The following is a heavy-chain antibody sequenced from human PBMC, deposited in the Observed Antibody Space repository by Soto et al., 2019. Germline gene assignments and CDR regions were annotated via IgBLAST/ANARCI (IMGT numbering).Heavy chain of an antibody. D-gene: IGHD3-16*01. CDR2: ISGSGGST. Sequence: EVQLLESGGGLVQPGGSLRLSCVISGFTFSSYAMSWVRQAPGKGLEWVSAISGSGGSTYYADSVKGRFTISRDNSKNTLYLQMNSLRAEETAIYYCSKRGRGAVAFDYWGQGTLVTVSS. V-gene: IGHV3-23*01. CDR3: SKRGRGAVAFDY. CDR1: GFTFSSYA. J-gene: IGHJ4*02.